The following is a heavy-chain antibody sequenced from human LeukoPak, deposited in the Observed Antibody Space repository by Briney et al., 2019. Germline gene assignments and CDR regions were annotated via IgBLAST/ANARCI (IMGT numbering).Heavy chain of an antibody. J-gene: IGHJ4*02. D-gene: IGHD6-13*01. Sequence: SETLSLTCTVSGGSISSYYWSWIRQPPGKGLEWIGYTYYSGSTNYNPSLKSRVTISVDTSKNQFSLKLSSVTAADTAVYYCAREGQQLADYWGQGTLVTVSS. V-gene: IGHV4-59*12. CDR3: AREGQQLADY. CDR1: GGSISSYY. CDR2: TYYSGST.